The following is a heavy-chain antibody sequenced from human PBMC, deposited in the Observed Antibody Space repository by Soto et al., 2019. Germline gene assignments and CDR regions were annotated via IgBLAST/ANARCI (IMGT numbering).Heavy chain of an antibody. CDR1: GGSISSGGYY. V-gene: IGHV4-31*03. CDR3: ARARPLIAATPRARWFDP. Sequence: PSETLSLTCTVSGGSISSGGYYWSWIRQHPGKGLEWIGYIYYSGSTYYNPSLKSRVTISVDTSKNQFSLKLSSVTAADTAVYYCARARPLIAATPRARWFDPWGQGTLVTVSS. J-gene: IGHJ5*02. CDR2: IYYSGST. D-gene: IGHD2-15*01.